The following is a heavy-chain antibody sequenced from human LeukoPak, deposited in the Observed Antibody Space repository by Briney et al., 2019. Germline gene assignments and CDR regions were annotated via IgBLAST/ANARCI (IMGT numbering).Heavy chain of an antibody. J-gene: IGHJ4*02. D-gene: IGHD6-13*01. CDR1: GFTFSSYW. Sequence: PGGSLRLSCAASGFTFSSYWMSWVRQAPGKGLERVANIKQDGSEKYYVDSVKGRFTISRDNAKNSLYLQMNSLRAEDTAVYYCARLDGQQLTSFFDYWGQGTLVTVSS. CDR2: IKQDGSEK. V-gene: IGHV3-7*01. CDR3: ARLDGQQLTSFFDY.